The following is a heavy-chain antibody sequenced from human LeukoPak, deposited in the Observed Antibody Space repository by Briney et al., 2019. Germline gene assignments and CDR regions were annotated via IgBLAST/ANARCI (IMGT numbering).Heavy chain of an antibody. J-gene: IGHJ4*02. CDR3: ANPPRYCSGTSCYAPFDY. V-gene: IGHV3-23*01. Sequence: PGGSLRLSCAASGFTFSSYAMSWVRQAPGKGLEWVSAISGSGGTTYCADSVKGRFTISRDNSKNTLYLQMNSLRVEDTAVYYCANPPRYCSGTSCYAPFDYWGQGTLVTVSS. CDR2: ISGSGGTT. CDR1: GFTFSSYA. D-gene: IGHD2-2*01.